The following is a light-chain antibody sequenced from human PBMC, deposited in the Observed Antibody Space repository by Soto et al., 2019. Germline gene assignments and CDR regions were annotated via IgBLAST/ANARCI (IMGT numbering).Light chain of an antibody. CDR1: GSNVGTSY. J-gene: IGLJ3*02. V-gene: IGLV1-47*01. CDR2: ANN. CDR3: AAWDDSLSGRV. Sequence: QPVLTQPPSASGTPGQRVTISCSGSGSNVGTSYVYWYQQLPGTAPKLLIYANNQRPSGVPDRFSGSKSGTSASLAISGLRSEDEADYYCAAWDDSLSGRVFGGGTKLTVL.